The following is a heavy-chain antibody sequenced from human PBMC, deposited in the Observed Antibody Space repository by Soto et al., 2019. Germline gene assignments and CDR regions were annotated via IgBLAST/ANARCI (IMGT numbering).Heavy chain of an antibody. CDR2: SRGSDGST. CDR1: GFTFITYD. D-gene: IGHD7-27*01. CDR3: VKGNWGDY. V-gene: IGHV3-23*01. J-gene: IGHJ4*02. Sequence: EVQLLESGGGSVQPGGSLRLSCAASGFTFITYDMTWVRQAPGKGLEWVSVSRGSDGSTYYADAVKGRFTISRDNSKNTVYLQMNSLRADDTAIHYCVKGNWGDYWAQGTVVTVSS.